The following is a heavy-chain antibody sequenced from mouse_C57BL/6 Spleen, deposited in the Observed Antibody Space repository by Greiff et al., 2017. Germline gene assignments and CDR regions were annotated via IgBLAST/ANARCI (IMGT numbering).Heavy chain of an antibody. J-gene: IGHJ3*01. CDR1: GYTFTSYW. Sequence: QVQLKQPGAELVKPGASVKLSCKASGYTFTSYWMHWVQQRPGQGLEWIGMIHPNSGSTNYNEKFKSKATLTVDKSSSTAYMQLSSLTSEDSAVYYGARGNYYGSSYDAWFAYWGQGTLVTVSA. CDR3: ARGNYYGSSYDAWFAY. V-gene: IGHV1-64*01. D-gene: IGHD1-1*01. CDR2: IHPNSGST.